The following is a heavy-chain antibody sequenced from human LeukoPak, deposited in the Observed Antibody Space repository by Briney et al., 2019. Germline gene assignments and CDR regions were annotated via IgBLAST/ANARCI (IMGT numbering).Heavy chain of an antibody. J-gene: IGHJ5*01. CDR3: ARYVDGLDS. CDR2: IDPSGGVT. V-gene: IGHV1-2*06. CDR1: GYTFTRYY. D-gene: IGHD3-16*01. Sequence: ASVKVSCKASGYTFTRYYMHWVRQAPGQGLEWMGRIDPSGGVTNYAHKFQGRDTMTRETSISTAYMELSRLTSDDTAVYYCARYVDGLDSWGQGTLVTVSS.